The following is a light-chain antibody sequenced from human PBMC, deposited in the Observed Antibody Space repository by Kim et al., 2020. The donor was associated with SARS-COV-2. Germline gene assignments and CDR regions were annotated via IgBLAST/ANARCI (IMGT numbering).Light chain of an antibody. CDR1: SSDVGGYSY. V-gene: IGLV2-11*01. Sequence: QSALTQPRSVSGSPGQSVTISCTGTSSDVGGYSYVSWYQQHPGKAPKLMIYDVSKQPSGVPDHFSGSKSGNTASLTISGLQAEDEADYYCCSYAGSYTYVFGNGTKVTVL. CDR3: CSYAGSYTYV. J-gene: IGLJ1*01. CDR2: DVS.